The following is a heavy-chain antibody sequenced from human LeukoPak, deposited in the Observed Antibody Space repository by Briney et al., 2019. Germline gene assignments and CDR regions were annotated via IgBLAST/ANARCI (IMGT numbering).Heavy chain of an antibody. CDR3: ASSYFYDGNRNFDY. CDR1: IHPLTIYY. V-gene: IGHV4-59*08. D-gene: IGHD3-22*01. CDR2: IYYTGST. Sequence: TSETLSLTCNVSIHPLTIYYWNGIRQPPGKALEGIVYIYYTGSTNPITPLKSRLTISLDTSKKEFSPELSSVTAADPAIYYCASSYFYDGNRNFDYWGQGGLVTVSS. J-gene: IGHJ4*02.